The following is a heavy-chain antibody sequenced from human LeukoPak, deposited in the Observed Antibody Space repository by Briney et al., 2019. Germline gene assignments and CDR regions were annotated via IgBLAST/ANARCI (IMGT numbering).Heavy chain of an antibody. CDR2: INPNSGGT. V-gene: IGHV1-2*02. J-gene: IGHJ4*02. CDR3: ARDQDRHPIQRGSSSWYNY. D-gene: IGHD6-13*01. Sequence: ASVKVSCKASEYTFTDYYMHWVRQAPGQGLEWMGWINPNSGGTNYAQKFQGRVTMTRDTSISTAYMELSRLRSDDTAVYYCARDQDRHPIQRGSSSWYNYWGQGTLVTVSS. CDR1: EYTFTDYY.